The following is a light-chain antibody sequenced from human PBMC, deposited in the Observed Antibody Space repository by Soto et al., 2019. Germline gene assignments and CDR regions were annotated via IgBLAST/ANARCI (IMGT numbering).Light chain of an antibody. CDR2: DAS. Sequence: EIVLTQSPATLSLSPGERATLSCRASQSISNLLAWYQQKPGQAPRLLIYDASKRATDIPDRFSGSGYGRQFSLTISSLQSEDFAIYHCQQHNNWPPWTFXQGTKVDIK. J-gene: IGKJ1*01. V-gene: IGKV3-11*02. CDR1: QSISNL. CDR3: QQHNNWPPWT.